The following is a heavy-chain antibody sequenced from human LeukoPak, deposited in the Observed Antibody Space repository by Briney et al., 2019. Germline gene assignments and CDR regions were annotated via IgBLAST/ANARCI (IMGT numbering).Heavy chain of an antibody. CDR2: FDPEDGET. Sequence: GASVKVSCKVSGYTLTELSMHWVRQAPGKGLEWMGGFDPEDGETIYAQKFQGRVTMTEDTSTDTAYMELSSLRSEDSAVYYCARDQAARMITFGGPRRWFDPWGQGTLVTVSS. CDR1: GYTLTELS. J-gene: IGHJ5*02. D-gene: IGHD3-16*01. CDR3: ARDQAARMITFGGPRRWFDP. V-gene: IGHV1-24*01.